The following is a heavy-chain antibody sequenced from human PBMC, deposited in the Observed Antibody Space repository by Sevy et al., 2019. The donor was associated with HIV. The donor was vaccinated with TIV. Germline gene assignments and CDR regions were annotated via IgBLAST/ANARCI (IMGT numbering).Heavy chain of an antibody. J-gene: IGHJ6*02. CDR2: ISYDGRNK. D-gene: IGHD3-9*01. CDR1: GIIFTTSG. Sequence: GGSLRLSCAVSGIIFTTSGMHWVRQAPGKGLEWVAGISYDGRNKFYGDSVKGRFTISRDNSKNLLYLQMNSLRVEDTAVYYCAKDFTGYNGMDVWGQGTMVTVSS. CDR3: AKDFTGYNGMDV. V-gene: IGHV3-30*18.